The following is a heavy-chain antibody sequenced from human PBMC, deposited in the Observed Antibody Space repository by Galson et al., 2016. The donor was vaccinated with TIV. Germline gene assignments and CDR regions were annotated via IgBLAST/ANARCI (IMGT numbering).Heavy chain of an antibody. Sequence: SEKVSCKASGYTFSIYGMNWVRQAPGQGLEWMGWINTATGDPTYAQGFTGRFVFSSDTSVSTTYLQISSLKAEDTAVYYCASLRYGNYYGVDVWGQGTTVTVSS. J-gene: IGHJ6*02. D-gene: IGHD3-9*01. CDR1: GYTFSIYG. CDR2: INTATGDP. V-gene: IGHV7-4-1*02. CDR3: ASLRYGNYYGVDV.